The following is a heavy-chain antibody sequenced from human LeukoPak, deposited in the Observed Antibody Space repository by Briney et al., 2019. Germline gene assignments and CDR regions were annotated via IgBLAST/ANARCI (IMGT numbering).Heavy chain of an antibody. V-gene: IGHV3-23*01. D-gene: IGHD6-19*01. CDR1: GFTFSSYA. CDR3: AKGDGSGWYESNWFDP. CDR2: ISGSGDST. Sequence: PGGSLRLSCAASGFTFSSYAMSWVRQAPGKGLEWVSGISGSGDSTYYADSVKGRFTISRDNSRNTLYLQMNSLRAEDTGVYYCAKGDGSGWYESNWFDPWGQGTLVTVSS. J-gene: IGHJ5*02.